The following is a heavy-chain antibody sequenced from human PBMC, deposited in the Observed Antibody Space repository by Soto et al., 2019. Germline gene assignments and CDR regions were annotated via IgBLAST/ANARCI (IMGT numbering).Heavy chain of an antibody. J-gene: IGHJ5*02. Sequence: QVQLQESGPGLVKPSQTLSLTCTVSGGSISSGGYYWSWIRQHPGKGLEWIGYIYYSGSTYYNPSLKSRVTISVDTSKNQFSLKLSSVTAADTAVYYCARYGSWSYYDAYNWFDPWGQGTLVTVSS. CDR2: IYYSGST. CDR1: GGSISSGGYY. CDR3: ARYGSWSYYDAYNWFDP. D-gene: IGHD3-10*01. V-gene: IGHV4-31*03.